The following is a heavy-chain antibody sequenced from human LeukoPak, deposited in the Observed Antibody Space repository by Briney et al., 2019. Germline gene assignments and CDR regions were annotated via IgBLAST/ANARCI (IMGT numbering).Heavy chain of an antibody. D-gene: IGHD6-6*01. CDR1: GGSISSYY. CDR3: ARGISYSSSPHFDY. J-gene: IGHJ4*02. V-gene: IGHV4-59*01. Sequence: PSETLSLTCTVPGGSISSYYWSWIRQPPGKGLEWIGYIYYSGSTNYNPSLKSRVTISVDKTKNHFSLKLSSVTAADTAVYYCARGISYSSSPHFDYWGQGTLVTVSS. CDR2: IYYSGST.